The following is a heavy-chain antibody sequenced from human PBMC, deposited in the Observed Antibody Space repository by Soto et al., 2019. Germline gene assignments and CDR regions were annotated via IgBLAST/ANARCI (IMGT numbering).Heavy chain of an antibody. J-gene: IGHJ4*02. CDR2: MNWNSGYI. Sequence: GGSLRLSCAASGFTFDDYAMHWVRQTPGKGLEWVSSMNWNSGYIGYADSVKGRFTVSRDNAKSSLYLQMNSLRAEDTALYYCAKALSSGHSSSFDYWGQGTLVTVSS. CDR3: AKALSSGHSSSFDY. CDR1: GFTFDDYA. V-gene: IGHV3-9*01. D-gene: IGHD6-13*01.